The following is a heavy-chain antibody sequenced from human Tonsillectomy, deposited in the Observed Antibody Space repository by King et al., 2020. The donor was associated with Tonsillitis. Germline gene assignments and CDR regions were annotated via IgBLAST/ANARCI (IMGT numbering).Heavy chain of an antibody. V-gene: IGHV3-23*04. J-gene: IGHJ4*02. CDR2: ISGDGDTT. Sequence: VQLVESGGGLVQPGGSLRLSCAASGFSFNNYAMSWVRQPPGKGLEWVSAISGDGDTTYYADSVKGRFTISRDNSKNTLYLQMNSLRVEDTAVFYCGPGVMFISGDFDYWGQGTLVTVSS. D-gene: IGHD3-16*01. CDR1: GFSFNNYA. CDR3: GPGVMFISGDFDY.